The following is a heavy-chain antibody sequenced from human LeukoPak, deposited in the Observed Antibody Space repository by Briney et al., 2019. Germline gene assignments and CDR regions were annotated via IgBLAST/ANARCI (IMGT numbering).Heavy chain of an antibody. CDR3: VYGGSYYVA. Sequence: GALRLSCAASGFSFTRYWMTWVRQAPGTGLKLVANIKEDGSEKYYVDSVKGRFTISRDNAKNSLYLQMNSLRAEDTAVYYCVYGGSYYVAWGQGTLVTVSS. CDR1: GFSFTRYW. J-gene: IGHJ5*02. V-gene: IGHV3-7*01. D-gene: IGHD1-26*01. CDR2: IKEDGSEK.